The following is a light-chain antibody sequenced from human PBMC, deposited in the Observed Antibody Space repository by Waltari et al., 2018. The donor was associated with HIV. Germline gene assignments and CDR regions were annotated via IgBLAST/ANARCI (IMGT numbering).Light chain of an antibody. CDR1: ISNIGKNT. CDR3: ASWDDRLSGQGV. J-gene: IGLJ3*02. V-gene: IGLV1-44*01. Sequence: QPMLTQPPSASGIPGQRVTISCSGTISNIGKNTVNWYQQFPGTAPKLLIYNNKQRPSGVPDRFSGSKSGSSASLAIRGRQSEDEADYYCASWDDRLSGQGVFGGGTRLTVL. CDR2: NNK.